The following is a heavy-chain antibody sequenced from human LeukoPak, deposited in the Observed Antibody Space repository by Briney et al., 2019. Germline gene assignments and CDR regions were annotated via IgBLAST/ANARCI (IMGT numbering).Heavy chain of an antibody. V-gene: IGHV1-2*02. CDR1: GYTFTGYY. J-gene: IGHJ5*01. D-gene: IGHD3-22*01. CDR2: INPNSGGT. Sequence: APVTVSRKASGYTFTGYYMHWVRQAPGQGLEWMGWINPNSGGTNYAQKFQGRVTMTRDTSISTAYMEPSRLRSDDTAVYYCARVGGSGNRYYYDSSGSYGFAPWSQGTLVTVSS. CDR3: ARVGGSGNRYYYDSSGSYGFAP.